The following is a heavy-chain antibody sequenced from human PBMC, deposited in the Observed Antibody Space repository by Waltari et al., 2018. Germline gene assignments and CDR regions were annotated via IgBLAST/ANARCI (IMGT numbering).Heavy chain of an antibody. J-gene: IGHJ4*02. D-gene: IGHD1-26*01. Sequence: QVQLQESGPGLVKPSETLSLTCTVSGGSIGRYYWSWIRQPPGKGLEWIGYIYYTGNTYFSPSRKSRVTMSVDTSKNQVSLRLISVTAADTAVYFCARRPAGATFDYWGPGALVTVSS. V-gene: IGHV4-59*01. CDR1: GGSIGRYY. CDR2: IYYTGNT. CDR3: ARRPAGATFDY.